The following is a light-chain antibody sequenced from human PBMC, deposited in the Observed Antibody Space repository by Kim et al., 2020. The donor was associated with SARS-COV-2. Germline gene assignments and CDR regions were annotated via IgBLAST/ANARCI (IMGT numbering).Light chain of an antibody. Sequence: QSALTQPASVSGSPGQSISVSCTGTSSDIGVHNYVSWYQQHPGKAPKLMIYDVAKRPSGISNRFAGSKSGNTASLTISGLQAEDEADYYCSSYTRSNTYVFGTGTKVTVL. CDR1: SSDIGVHNY. J-gene: IGLJ1*01. CDR3: SSYTRSNTYV. CDR2: DVA. V-gene: IGLV2-14*01.